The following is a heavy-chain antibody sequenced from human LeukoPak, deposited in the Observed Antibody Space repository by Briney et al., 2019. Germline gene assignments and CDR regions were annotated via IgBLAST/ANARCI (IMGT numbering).Heavy chain of an antibody. Sequence: PGASLRLSCAASEFTFSRYWMSWVRQAPGKGLEWVSSISSSSSYIYYADSVKGRFTISRDNAKNSLYLQMNSLRAEDTAVYYCARASVVVVAATHHDAFDIWGQGTMVTVSS. CDR1: EFTFSRYW. V-gene: IGHV3-21*01. J-gene: IGHJ3*02. D-gene: IGHD2-15*01. CDR2: ISSSSSYI. CDR3: ARASVVVVAATHHDAFDI.